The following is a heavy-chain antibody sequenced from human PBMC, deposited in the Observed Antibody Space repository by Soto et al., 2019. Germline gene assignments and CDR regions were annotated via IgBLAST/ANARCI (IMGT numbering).Heavy chain of an antibody. CDR3: TTSIFGVVTAH. V-gene: IGHV3-15*07. D-gene: IGHD3-3*01. Sequence: VQLMESGGGLVEPGGSLRLSCVASGFTFSNAWMNWVRQAPGKGLEWVGRIRSRTDGGTTDYAASVKDRFSFSRDDSRITLCLEMNSLKTEDTAVYYCTTSIFGVVTAHWGQGTLVIVSS. J-gene: IGHJ4*02. CDR2: IRSRTDGGTT. CDR1: GFTFSNAW.